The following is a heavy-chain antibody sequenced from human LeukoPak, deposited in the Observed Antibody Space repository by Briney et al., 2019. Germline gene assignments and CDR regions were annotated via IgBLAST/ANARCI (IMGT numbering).Heavy chain of an antibody. Sequence: GGSLRLSCAASGFTFSSYAMHWVRQAPGKGLEYVSAISSNGGSTYYANSVKGRFTISRDNSKNTLYLQMGSLRAEDMAVYYCARDSNDFWSGPFDYWGQGILVTVSS. CDR3: ARDSNDFWSGPFDY. D-gene: IGHD3-3*01. J-gene: IGHJ4*02. V-gene: IGHV3-64*01. CDR1: GFTFSSYA. CDR2: ISSNGGST.